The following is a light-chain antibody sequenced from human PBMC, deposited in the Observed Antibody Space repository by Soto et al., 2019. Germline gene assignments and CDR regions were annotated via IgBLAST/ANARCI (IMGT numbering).Light chain of an antibody. Sequence: IMLTHSRGAVSCAAKERTALCSRASQSVSSYLAWYQQKPGQAPRLLIYDASNRATGIPARFSGSGSGTDFTLTISSLEPEDLAVYSCQQPSNRPWKFAEGTKVDI. CDR1: QSVSSY. CDR2: DAS. CDR3: QQPSNRPWK. V-gene: IGKV3-11*01. J-gene: IGKJ1*01.